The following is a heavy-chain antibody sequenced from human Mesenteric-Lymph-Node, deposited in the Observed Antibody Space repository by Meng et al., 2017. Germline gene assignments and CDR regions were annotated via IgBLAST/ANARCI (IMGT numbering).Heavy chain of an antibody. CDR3: ARDGPPVPDEDYDSSGYDY. J-gene: IGHJ4*02. V-gene: IGHV4-39*07. CDR2: IYYSGST. D-gene: IGHD3-22*01. CDR1: GGSISSSSYY. Sequence: SETLSLTCTVSGGSISSSSYYWGWIRQPPGKGLEWIGSIYYSGSTYYNPSLKSRVTISVDTSKNQFSLKLSSVTAADTAVYYCARDGPPVPDEDYDSSGYDYWGQGTLVTVSS.